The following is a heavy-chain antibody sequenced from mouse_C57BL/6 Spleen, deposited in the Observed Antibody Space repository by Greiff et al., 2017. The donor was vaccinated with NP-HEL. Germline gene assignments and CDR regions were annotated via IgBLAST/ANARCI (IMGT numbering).Heavy chain of an antibody. J-gene: IGHJ4*01. D-gene: IGHD4-1*01. CDR2: IDPANGNT. Sequence: VHVKQSVAELVRPGASVKLSCTASGFNIKNTYMHWVKQRPEQGLEWIGRIDPANGNTKYAPKFQGKATITADTSSNTAYLQLSSLTSEDTAIYYCARLLTGTVYAMDYWGQGTSVTVSS. V-gene: IGHV14-3*01. CDR1: GFNIKNTY. CDR3: ARLLTGTVYAMDY.